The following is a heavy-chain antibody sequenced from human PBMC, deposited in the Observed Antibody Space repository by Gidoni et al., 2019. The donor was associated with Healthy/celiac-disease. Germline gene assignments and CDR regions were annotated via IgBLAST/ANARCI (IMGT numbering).Heavy chain of an antibody. CDR1: GYTFTSYY. Sequence: QVQLVQSGAEVKKPGASVKVSCKASGYTFTSYYMPWVRQAPGQGLEWMGIINPSGGSTSYAQKFQGRVTMTRDTSTSTVYMELSSLRSEDTAVYYCASRYYDSSGYSDAFDIWGQGTMVTVSS. CDR3: ASRYYDSSGYSDAFDI. CDR2: INPSGGST. J-gene: IGHJ3*02. D-gene: IGHD3-22*01. V-gene: IGHV1-46*03.